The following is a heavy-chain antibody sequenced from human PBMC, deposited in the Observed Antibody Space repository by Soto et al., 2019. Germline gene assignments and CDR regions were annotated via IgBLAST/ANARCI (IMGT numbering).Heavy chain of an antibody. V-gene: IGHV4-39*01. Sequence: SETLSLTCTVSGDSITSNSYFWAWIRQPPGKGLEWIGSIYYSGTTYYNPSLKSRVTISVDRSKNQFSLKLSSVTAADAAVYYCARSVFPWGQGTLVTVSS. CDR3: ARSVFP. CDR1: GDSITSNSYF. CDR2: IYYSGTT. J-gene: IGHJ5*02.